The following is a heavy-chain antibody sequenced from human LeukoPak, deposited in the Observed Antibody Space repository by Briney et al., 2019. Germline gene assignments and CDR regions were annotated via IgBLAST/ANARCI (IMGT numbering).Heavy chain of an antibody. CDR2: INPNSGGT. CDR1: GYTFTGYY. V-gene: IGHV1-2*02. D-gene: IGHD4-17*01. CDR3: ARYGDYAPRYFDL. Sequence: ASVKVSCKASGYTFTGYYMHWVPQAPGQGLEWMGWINPNSGGTNYAQKFQGRVTMTRDTSISTAYMELSRLRSDDTAVYYCARYGDYAPRYFDLWGRGTLVTVSS. J-gene: IGHJ2*01.